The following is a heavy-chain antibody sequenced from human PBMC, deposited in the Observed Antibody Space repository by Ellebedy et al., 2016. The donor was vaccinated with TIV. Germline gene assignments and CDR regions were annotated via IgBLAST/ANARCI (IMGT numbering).Heavy chain of an antibody. CDR3: ARGSGDLPFDY. J-gene: IGHJ4*02. D-gene: IGHD4-17*01. CDR2: IWRDGSNT. CDR1: GFTFSNYG. V-gene: IGHV3-33*01. Sequence: GESLKISCAASGFTFSNYGMHWVRQAPGKGLEWVAVIWRDGSNTYYADSVKGRFTISRDSAKNALYLQMNSLRAEDTAVYYCARGSGDLPFDYWGQGTLVTVSS.